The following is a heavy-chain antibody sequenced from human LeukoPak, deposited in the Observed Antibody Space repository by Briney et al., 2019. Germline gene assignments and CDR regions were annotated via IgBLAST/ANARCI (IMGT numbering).Heavy chain of an antibody. V-gene: IGHV4-59*08. J-gene: IGHJ3*01. CDR3: ARLPAAGTSDR. D-gene: IGHD6-13*01. CDR1: GGSISSYY. Sequence: PSETLSLTCTVSGGSISSYYWSWIRQPPGKGLEWIGYIYHSGSTNYNPSLKSRVTISVDTSKNQFSLKLSPVTAADTAVYYCARLPAAGTSDRWGQGTMVTVSS. CDR2: IYHSGST.